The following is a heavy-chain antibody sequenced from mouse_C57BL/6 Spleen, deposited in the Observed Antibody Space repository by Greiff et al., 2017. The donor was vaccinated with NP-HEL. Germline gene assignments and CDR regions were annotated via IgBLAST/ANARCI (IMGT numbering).Heavy chain of an antibody. CDR3: VSPYEYDAWFAY. Sequence: EVQLVESGGGLVQPKGSLKLSCAASGFSFNTYAMNWVRQAPGKGLEWVARIRSKSNNYATYYADSVKDRFTISRDDSESMLYLQMNNLKTEDTAMYYCVSPYEYDAWFAYWGQGTLVTVSA. V-gene: IGHV10-1*01. J-gene: IGHJ3*01. D-gene: IGHD2-4*01. CDR2: IRSKSNNYAT. CDR1: GFSFNTYA.